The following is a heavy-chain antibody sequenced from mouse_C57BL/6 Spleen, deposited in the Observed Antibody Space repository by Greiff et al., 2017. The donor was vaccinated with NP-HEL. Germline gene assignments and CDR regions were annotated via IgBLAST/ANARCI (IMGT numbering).Heavy chain of an antibody. CDR2: IYPGSGNT. V-gene: IGHV1-76*01. CDR3: ARSWGTGDAMDY. D-gene: IGHD2-14*01. J-gene: IGHJ4*01. Sequence: QVHVKQSGAELVRPGASVKLSCKASGYTFTDYYINWVKQRPGQGLEWIARIYPGSGNTYYNEKFKCKATLTAEKSSSTAYRQLSSLTSEDSAVYFCARSWGTGDAMDYWGQGTSVTVSS. CDR1: GYTFTDYY.